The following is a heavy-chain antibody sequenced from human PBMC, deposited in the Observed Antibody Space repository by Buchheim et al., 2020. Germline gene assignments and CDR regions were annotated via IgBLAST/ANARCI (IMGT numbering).Heavy chain of an antibody. Sequence: EVQLVESGGGLVQPGRSLRLSCTASGFTFGDYAMSWFRQAPGKGLEWISFIRSNTFGGTTEYAASVKGRFIISRDDSKSIAFLQMSSLKTEDTAVYYCTRSRDVATADYWGQGTL. CDR2: IRSNTFGGTT. D-gene: IGHD5-24*01. V-gene: IGHV3-49*03. J-gene: IGHJ4*02. CDR3: TRSRDVATADY. CDR1: GFTFGDYA.